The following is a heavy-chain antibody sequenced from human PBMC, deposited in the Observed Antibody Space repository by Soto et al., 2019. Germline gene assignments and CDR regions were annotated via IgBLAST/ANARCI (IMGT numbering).Heavy chain of an antibody. Sequence: GGSLRLSCAASGFTFSDHYMDWVRQAPGKGLEWVGRTRNQAKGYTTEYAAAVKGRFIISRDDSKNSLFLQMTSLKVEDTAVYYCARAAQATTNYYYGLDVWGQGTTVTVSS. J-gene: IGHJ6*02. CDR3: ARAAQATTNYYYGLDV. CDR2: TRNQAKGYTT. D-gene: IGHD4-17*01. CDR1: GFTFSDHY. V-gene: IGHV3-72*01.